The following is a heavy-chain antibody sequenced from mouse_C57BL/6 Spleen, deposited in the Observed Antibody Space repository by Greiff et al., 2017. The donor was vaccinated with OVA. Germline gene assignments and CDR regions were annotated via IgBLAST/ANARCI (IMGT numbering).Heavy chain of an antibody. CDR3: AREDGSYAMDY. J-gene: IGHJ4*01. V-gene: IGHV5-16*01. CDR2: INYDGSST. D-gene: IGHD2-3*01. CDR1: GFTFSDYY. Sequence: EVKLVESEGGLVQPGSSMKLSCTASGFTFSDYYMAWVRQVPEKGLEWVANINYDGSSTYYLDSLKSRFIISRYNAKNILYLQMSSLKSEDTATYYCAREDGSYAMDYWGQGTSVTVSS.